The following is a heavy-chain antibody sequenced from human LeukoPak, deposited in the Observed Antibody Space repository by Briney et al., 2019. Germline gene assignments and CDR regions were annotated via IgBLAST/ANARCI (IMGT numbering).Heavy chain of an antibody. D-gene: IGHD3-10*01. CDR1: AGSITTTNY. V-gene: IGHV4-4*02. CDR2: VSLAGRS. J-gene: IGHJ4*02. Sequence: GTLSLTCGVSAGSITTTNYWSWVRQPPGGGLEWIGEVSLAGRSRYNPSLKNRVNISIDESKNHLYLNLASVTAADTAVYYCSRESEPFCPYGHWGQGTLVAVTS. CDR3: SRESEPFCPYGH.